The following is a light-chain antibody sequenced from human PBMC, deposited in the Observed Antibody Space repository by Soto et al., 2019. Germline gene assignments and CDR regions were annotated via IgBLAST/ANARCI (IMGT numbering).Light chain of an antibody. CDR3: QTWGTGIQGV. CDR2: LNSDGSH. CDR1: SGHSSYA. Sequence: QSVLTQSPSASASLGASVKLTCTLSSGHSSYAIAWHQQQPEKGPRYLMKLNSDGSHSKGDGIPDRFSGSSSGAERYLTISSLPSEDEADYYCQTWGTGIQGVFGGGTKLTVL. J-gene: IGLJ3*02. V-gene: IGLV4-69*01.